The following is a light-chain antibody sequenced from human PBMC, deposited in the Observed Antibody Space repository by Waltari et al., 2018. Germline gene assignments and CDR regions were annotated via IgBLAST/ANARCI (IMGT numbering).Light chain of an antibody. CDR3: QQYYDWPPWT. CDR2: GAS. V-gene: IGKV3-15*01. Sequence: IELTQSPATLSVSPGERATLSCSASQSVTNNLAWYPQKPGQAPRLIIYGASARATGIPARFSGRGSGTEFTLTISSLQSEDFAVYYCQQYYDWPPWTFGQGTKVEVK. J-gene: IGKJ1*01. CDR1: QSVTNN.